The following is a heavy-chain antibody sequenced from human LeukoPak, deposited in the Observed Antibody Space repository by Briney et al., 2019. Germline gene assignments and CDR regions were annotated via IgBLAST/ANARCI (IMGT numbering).Heavy chain of an antibody. Sequence: GGSLRLSCAASGFTVSSNYMSWVRQAPGKGLEWVSVIYSGGSTYYADSVKGRFTISRDNSKNTLYLQMNSLRAEDTAVYYCARVFSGKPYYYGMDVWGQGTTVTVSS. J-gene: IGHJ6*02. V-gene: IGHV3-66*01. D-gene: IGHD1-26*01. CDR2: IYSGGST. CDR1: GFTVSSNY. CDR3: ARVFSGKPYYYGMDV.